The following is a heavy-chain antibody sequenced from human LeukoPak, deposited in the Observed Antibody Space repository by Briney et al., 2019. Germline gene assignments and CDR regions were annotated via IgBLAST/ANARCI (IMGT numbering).Heavy chain of an antibody. J-gene: IGHJ5*02. Sequence: PGRSLRLSCAASGFTFSSYAMHWVRQAPGKGLEWVADISYDGSNKYYADSVKGRFTISRDNSKNTLYLQMNSLRAEDTAVYYCARDQRITIFGVVSYNWFDPWGQGTLVTVSS. CDR2: ISYDGSNK. V-gene: IGHV3-30-3*01. CDR3: ARDQRITIFGVVSYNWFDP. D-gene: IGHD3-3*01. CDR1: GFTFSSYA.